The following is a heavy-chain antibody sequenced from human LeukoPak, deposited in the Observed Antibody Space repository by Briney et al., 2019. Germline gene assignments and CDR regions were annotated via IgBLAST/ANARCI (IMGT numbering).Heavy chain of an antibody. V-gene: IGHV3-23*01. CDR1: GFTFSSYA. Sequence: GGSLRLSCAASGFTFSSYAMMWPRQAPGKGLEWVSAISGGGGTTLYADSVKGRFTISRDNSKNTLYLQMSSLRAEDTAVYYCARDPNGDYIGAFEIWGQGTMVTVSS. D-gene: IGHD4-17*01. CDR3: ARDPNGDYIGAFEI. J-gene: IGHJ3*02. CDR2: ISGGGGTT.